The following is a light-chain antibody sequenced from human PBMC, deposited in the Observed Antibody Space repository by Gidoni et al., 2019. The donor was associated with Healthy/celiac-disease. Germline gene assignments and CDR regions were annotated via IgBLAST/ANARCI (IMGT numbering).Light chain of an antibody. CDR3: SSYAGSNNFVV. CDR1: RSDVGGYNY. Sequence: QSVLPQPPSASGSPGQSVTISCTGTRSDVGGYNYVSWYQQHPGKAPKLMIYEVSKRPSGVPDRVSGSKSGNTASLTVSGLQAEDEADYYCSSYAGSNNFVVFGGGTKLTVL. V-gene: IGLV2-8*01. CDR2: EVS. J-gene: IGLJ2*01.